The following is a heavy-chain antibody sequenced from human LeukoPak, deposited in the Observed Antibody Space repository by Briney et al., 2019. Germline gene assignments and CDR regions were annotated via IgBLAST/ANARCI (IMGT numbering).Heavy chain of an antibody. CDR2: MNTNSSNT. D-gene: IGHD4-17*01. CDR3: TRSDGGYFDY. V-gene: IGHV1-8*01. J-gene: IGHJ4*02. Sequence: PSVKLSCKASGYTFTSYDINWVRQATGQGLEWRGWMNTNSSNTGYAKKFHGRVTMTKNNSISTAYMQLSSPMSEDPAAQYCTRSDGGYFDYWGQGTLVTVSS. CDR1: GYTFTSYD.